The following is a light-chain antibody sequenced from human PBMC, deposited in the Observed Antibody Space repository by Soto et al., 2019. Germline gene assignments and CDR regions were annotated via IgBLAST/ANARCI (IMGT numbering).Light chain of an antibody. J-gene: IGKJ1*01. CDR2: ATS. V-gene: IGKV1-39*01. Sequence: DLQMTQSPSSLSASVGDGVTITCRASQSITSYLNWYQQKPGTAPKLLIYATSTLHSGVPSRFSASGSGTDFTLTVSSLQPEDFATYYCQQSYIKGTFGQGTKVEIK. CDR3: QQSYIKGT. CDR1: QSITSY.